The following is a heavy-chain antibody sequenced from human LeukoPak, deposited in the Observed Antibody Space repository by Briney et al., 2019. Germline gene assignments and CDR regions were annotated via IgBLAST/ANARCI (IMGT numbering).Heavy chain of an antibody. J-gene: IGHJ4*02. D-gene: IGHD3-10*01. Sequence: SETLSLTCTVYGGPFSGYYWRWTRQPPGKGLEWIGEINHSGSTNYNPSLKSRVTISVDTSKNQFSLKLSSVTAADTAGYYCARSVSYIWGQGTLVTVSS. CDR2: INHSGST. V-gene: IGHV4-34*01. CDR3: ARSVSYI. CDR1: GGPFSGYY.